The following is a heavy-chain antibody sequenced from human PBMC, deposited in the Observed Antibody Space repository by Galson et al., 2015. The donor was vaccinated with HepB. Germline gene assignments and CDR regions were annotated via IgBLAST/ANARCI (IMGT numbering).Heavy chain of an antibody. Sequence: SLRLSCAASGFRFDDYAMHWVRQVPGKGLEWVSGISWNSGSIDYADSVKGRFTISRDNVKKSLYLQMNSLRVEDTALYYCAKVGPSHSGYFYQSFDYWGQGPLVTVSS. CDR3: AKVGPSHSGYFYQSFDY. V-gene: IGHV3-9*01. CDR2: ISWNSGSI. CDR1: GFRFDDYA. J-gene: IGHJ4*02. D-gene: IGHD3-22*01.